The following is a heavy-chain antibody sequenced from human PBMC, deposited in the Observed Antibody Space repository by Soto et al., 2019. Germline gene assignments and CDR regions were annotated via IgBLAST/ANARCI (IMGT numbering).Heavy chain of an antibody. V-gene: IGHV1-2*02. CDR3: ARGGGILVVVRGALFY. CDR1: GYTFTNFF. Sequence: QVRLVQSGAEVKKPGASVKVSCKASGYTFTNFFIHWIRQAPGQGFEWMGWMNPTGGGTRFASKCQGRVTLARDTFTSTAFIEITRLSSDDTAVYFCARGGGILVVVRGALFYWAKGTLVTVSS. J-gene: IGHJ4*02. CDR2: MNPTGGGT. D-gene: IGHD3-10*01.